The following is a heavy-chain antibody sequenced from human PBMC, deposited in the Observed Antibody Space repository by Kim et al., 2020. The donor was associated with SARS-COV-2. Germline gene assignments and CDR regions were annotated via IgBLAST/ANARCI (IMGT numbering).Heavy chain of an antibody. CDR3: AKDLRLLPRNFDY. J-gene: IGHJ4*02. V-gene: IGHV3-23*01. Sequence: ADAVNGRFTISQDNSKTTLYLQMNSLRAEDTAVYYCAKDLRLLPRNFDYWGQGTLVTVSS. D-gene: IGHD2-21*01.